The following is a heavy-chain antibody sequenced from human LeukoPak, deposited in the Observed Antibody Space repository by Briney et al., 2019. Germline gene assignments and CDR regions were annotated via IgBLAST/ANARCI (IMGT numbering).Heavy chain of an antibody. Sequence: GGSLRLSCAASGFTFSSHGMNWIRQAPGKGLEWVSGISGSGDTTYYADSVKGRFTISRDNSKNTLYLQMNSLRVEDTAVFYCAKDDAWLQYNYWGQGTLVTVSS. CDR2: ISGSGDTT. J-gene: IGHJ4*02. CDR1: GFTFSSHG. CDR3: AKDDAWLQYNY. V-gene: IGHV3-23*01. D-gene: IGHD5-24*01.